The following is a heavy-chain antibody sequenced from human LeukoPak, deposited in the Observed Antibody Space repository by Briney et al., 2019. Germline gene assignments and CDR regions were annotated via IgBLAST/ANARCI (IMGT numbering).Heavy chain of an antibody. Sequence: ASVKVSCKASGYTFTSYGISWVRQATGQGLEWMGWMNPNSGNTGYAQKFQGRVTMTRNASISTAYMELSSLRSEDTAVYYCATGPGLLLYYWGQGTLVTVSS. V-gene: IGHV1-8*02. CDR3: ATGPGLLLYY. CDR1: GYTFTSYG. CDR2: MNPNSGNT. J-gene: IGHJ4*02. D-gene: IGHD2-15*01.